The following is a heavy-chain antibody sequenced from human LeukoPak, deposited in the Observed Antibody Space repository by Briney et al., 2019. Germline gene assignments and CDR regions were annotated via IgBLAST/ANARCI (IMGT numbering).Heavy chain of an antibody. CDR2: IRSKANSYAT. J-gene: IGHJ4*02. D-gene: IGHD3-22*01. CDR3: AKVWYYDSSGYQDY. CDR1: GFTFSGSA. Sequence: GGSLRLSCAASGFTFSGSAMHWVRQASGKGPEWVGRIRSKANSYATAYAASVKGKFTISRDDSKNTAYLQMNSLRAEDTAVYYCAKVWYYDSSGYQDYWGQGTLVTVSS. V-gene: IGHV3-73*01.